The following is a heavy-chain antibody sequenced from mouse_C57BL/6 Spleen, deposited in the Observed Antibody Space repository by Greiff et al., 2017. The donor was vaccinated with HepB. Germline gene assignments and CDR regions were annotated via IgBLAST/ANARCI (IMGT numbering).Heavy chain of an antibody. CDR1: GFTFSSYA. CDR2: ISSGGDYI. V-gene: IGHV5-9-1*02. Sequence: EVQRVESGEGLVKPGGSLKLSCAASGFTFSSYAMSWVRQTPEKRLEWVAYISSGGDYIYYADTVKGRFTISRDNARNTLYLQMSSLKSEDTAMYYCTRDSSGYDWFAYWGQGTLVTVSA. CDR3: TRDSSGYDWFAY. J-gene: IGHJ3*01. D-gene: IGHD3-2*02.